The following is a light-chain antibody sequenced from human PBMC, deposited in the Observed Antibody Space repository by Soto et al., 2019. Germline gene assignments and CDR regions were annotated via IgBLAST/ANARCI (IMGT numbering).Light chain of an antibody. CDR2: GAS. CDR1: QSVGSD. CDR3: QQYGSSPLWT. V-gene: IGKV3-20*01. J-gene: IGKJ1*01. Sequence: EIVMTQSPATLSVSPGERATLSCRASQSVGSDLAWYQQKPGQAPRLVIYGASSRATGIPDRFSGSGSGTDFTLTISRLEPEDFAVYYCQQYGSSPLWTFGQGTKVEIK.